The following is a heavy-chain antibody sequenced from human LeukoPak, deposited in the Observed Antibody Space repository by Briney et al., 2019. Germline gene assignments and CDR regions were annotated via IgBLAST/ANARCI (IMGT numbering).Heavy chain of an antibody. J-gene: IGHJ4*02. CDR3: AKEKGITSSAVYY. V-gene: IGHV3-21*01. Sequence: GGSLRLSCAASGFTFSSYSMNWVRQAPGKGLEWVSSISSSSSYIYYADSVKGRFTISRDNAKNSLYLQMNSLRAEDTAVYYCAKEKGITSSAVYYWGQRTLVTVSS. D-gene: IGHD3-10*01. CDR2: ISSSSSYI. CDR1: GFTFSSYS.